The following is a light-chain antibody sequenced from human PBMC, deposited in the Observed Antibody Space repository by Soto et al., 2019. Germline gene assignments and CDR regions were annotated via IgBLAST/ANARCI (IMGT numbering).Light chain of an antibody. CDR3: QKYNSAPQT. J-gene: IGKJ1*01. CDR1: QGISNF. V-gene: IGKV1-27*01. Sequence: DIQMTQSPSSLSASVGDRVTITCRASQGISNFLAWYRQKPGKGPELLIYAASTLQSGVPSRFSGSGSGTDFTLTISSLQPEDVATYFCQKYNSAPQTFGQGTKVEIK. CDR2: AAS.